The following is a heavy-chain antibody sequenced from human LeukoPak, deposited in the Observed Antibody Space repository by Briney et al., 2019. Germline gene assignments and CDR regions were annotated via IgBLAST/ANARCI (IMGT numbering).Heavy chain of an antibody. V-gene: IGHV1-69*05. CDR2: IIPIFGTA. CDR1: GGTFSSYA. J-gene: IGHJ6*02. CDR3: ARPRWDSSGYYYYGMDV. Sequence: SVKVSCKASGGTFSSYAISWVRQAPGQGLEWMGGIIPIFGTANYAQKFQGRVTMTRDTSTGTVYMELSSLRSEDTAVYYCARPRWDSSGYYYYGMDVWGQGTTVTVSS. D-gene: IGHD3-22*01.